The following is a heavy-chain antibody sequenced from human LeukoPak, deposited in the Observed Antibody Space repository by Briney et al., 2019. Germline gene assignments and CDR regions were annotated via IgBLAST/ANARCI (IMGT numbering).Heavy chain of an antibody. CDR2: SKHSANT. J-gene: IGHJ4*02. D-gene: IGHD1-14*01. CDR3: ASQGHRGFDY. CDR1: GALFSGYH. Sequence: SETLSLTCAVYGALFSGYHWRWIRKPPGKWLEWTWESKHSANTNYNPSLKSRLTISVDTSKNQFSLELSSVTAADTAVYYCASQGHRGFDYWGQGTLVTVSS. V-gene: IGHV4-34*01.